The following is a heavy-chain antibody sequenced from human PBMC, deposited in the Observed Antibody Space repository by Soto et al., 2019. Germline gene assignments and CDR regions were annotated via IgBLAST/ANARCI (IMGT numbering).Heavy chain of an antibody. Sequence: SETLSLTCTVSGGSISSGGYYWSWIRQHPGKGLEWIGYIYYSGSTYYNPSLKSRVTISVDTSKNQFSLKLSSVTAADTAVYYCARVRGTRTYYDILTGQNDAFDIWGQGTMVTVS. CDR3: ARVRGTRTYYDILTGQNDAFDI. D-gene: IGHD3-9*01. J-gene: IGHJ3*02. CDR2: IYYSGST. CDR1: GGSISSGGYY. V-gene: IGHV4-31*03.